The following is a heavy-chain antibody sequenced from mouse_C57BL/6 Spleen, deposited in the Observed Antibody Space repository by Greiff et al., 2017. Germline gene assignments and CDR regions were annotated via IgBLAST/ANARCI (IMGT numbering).Heavy chain of an antibody. CDR3: AGGPYGNFAWFAY. Sequence: QVQLQQPGAELVMPGASVKLSCKASGYTFTSYWMHWVKQRPGQGLEWIGEIDPSDSYTNYNQKFKGKSTLTVDKSSSTAYMQRSSLTSEDSAVYYCAGGPYGNFAWFAYWGQGTLVTVSA. J-gene: IGHJ3*01. D-gene: IGHD2-1*01. CDR1: GYTFTSYW. CDR2: IDPSDSYT. V-gene: IGHV1-69*01.